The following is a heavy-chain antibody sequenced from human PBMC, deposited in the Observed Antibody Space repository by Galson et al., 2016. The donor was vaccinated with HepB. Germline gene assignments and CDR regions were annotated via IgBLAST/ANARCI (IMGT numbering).Heavy chain of an antibody. J-gene: IGHJ3*02. D-gene: IGHD3-16*01. CDR1: GFTFSSYA. CDR3: VKDQDGTWGAFDI. V-gene: IGHV3-64D*06. CDR2: ITGNGGIT. Sequence: SLRLSCAASGFTFSSYAIHWVRQAPGKGLEYLSEITGNGGITYYADSVKGRFTISRDNSRNTLYLQMSSLTTEDTAVYYCVKDQDGTWGAFDIWGQGTLVTVSS.